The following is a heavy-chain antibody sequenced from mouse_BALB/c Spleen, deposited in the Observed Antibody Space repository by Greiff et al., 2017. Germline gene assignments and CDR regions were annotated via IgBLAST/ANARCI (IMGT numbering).Heavy chain of an antibody. CDR1: GYSITSDYA. CDR2: ISYSGST. Sequence: EVKLEESGPGLVKPSQSLSLTCTVTGYSITSDYAWNWIRQFPGNKLEWMGYISYSGSTSYNPSLKSRISITRDTSKNQFFLQLNSVTTEDTATYYCARGLFDYWGQGTTLTVSS. V-gene: IGHV3-2*02. CDR3: ARGLFDY. J-gene: IGHJ2*01.